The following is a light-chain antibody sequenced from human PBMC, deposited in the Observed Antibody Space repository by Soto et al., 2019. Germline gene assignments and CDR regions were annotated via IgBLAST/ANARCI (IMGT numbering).Light chain of an antibody. Sequence: ETVMTQSPATLSVSPGERATLSCRASQSVSTNLAWYQQKPGQTPRLLIYDASIRATSGPANVSSSGSGTEFTLTIGSLQSEDFAVYYCQQYNSWPLTFGGGTKVEFK. CDR1: QSVSTN. J-gene: IGKJ4*01. V-gene: IGKV3-15*01. CDR3: QQYNSWPLT. CDR2: DAS.